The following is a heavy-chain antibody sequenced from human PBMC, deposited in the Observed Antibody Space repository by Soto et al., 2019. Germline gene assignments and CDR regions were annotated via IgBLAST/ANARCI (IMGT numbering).Heavy chain of an antibody. CDR2: IIPILGIA. D-gene: IGHD5-18*01. CDR1: GGTFSSYT. V-gene: IGHV1-69*02. J-gene: IGHJ4*02. Sequence: QVQMVQSGAEVKKPGSSVKVSCKASGGTFSSYTISWVRQAPGQGLEWMGRIIPILGIANSAQKFQGRVTITADKSTSTAYMELSSLRSEDTAVYYCARLDTSMDDYWCQRTLVTVSS. CDR3: ARLDTSMDDY.